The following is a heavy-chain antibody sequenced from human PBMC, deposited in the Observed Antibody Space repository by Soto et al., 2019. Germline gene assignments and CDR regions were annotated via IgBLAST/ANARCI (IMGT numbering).Heavy chain of an antibody. D-gene: IGHD1-26*01. Sequence: QLQLQESGPGLVKPSETLSLTCTVSGGSISSSSYYWGWIRQPPGKGLEWIGSIYYSGSTYYNPALSSRVTIPVDTSKNQFSLNLSSVTAADTAVYYCARQNGVGATDYWYFDLWGRGALVTGSS. CDR2: IYYSGST. J-gene: IGHJ2*01. CDR1: GGSISSSSYY. CDR3: ARQNGVGATDYWYFDL. V-gene: IGHV4-39*01.